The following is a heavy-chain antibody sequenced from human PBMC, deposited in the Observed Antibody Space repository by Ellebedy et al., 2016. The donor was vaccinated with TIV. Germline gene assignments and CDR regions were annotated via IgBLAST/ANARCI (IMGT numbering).Heavy chain of an antibody. J-gene: IGHJ2*01. D-gene: IGHD3-10*01. V-gene: IGHV3-7*01. Sequence: PGGSLRLSCAVSGFIFRNFWMSWVRQAPGKGLEWVANVKQDGSEEIYVRSVKGRFTISRDNAKNSLYLQMNSLRADDTAVYYCARISGSASTYWDIDLWGRGTLVTVSS. CDR2: VKQDGSEE. CDR1: GFIFRNFW. CDR3: ARISGSASTYWDIDL.